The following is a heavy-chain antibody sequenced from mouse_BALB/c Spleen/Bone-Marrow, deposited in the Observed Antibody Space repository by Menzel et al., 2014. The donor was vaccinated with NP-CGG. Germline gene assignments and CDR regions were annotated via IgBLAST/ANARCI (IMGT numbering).Heavy chain of an antibody. CDR2: IWGDGST. V-gene: IGHV2-6-7*01. CDR3: AREPHYYAMDY. J-gene: IGHJ4*01. CDR1: GLSLTGYG. Sequence: VKLVVSGPGLVAPSQSLSITCTVSGLSLTGYGVNLVRQPPGKGLEWLGMIWGDGSTDYNSALKSRLSISKDNSKSQVFLKMNSLQTDDTARYYCAREPHYYAMDYWGQGTSVTVSS.